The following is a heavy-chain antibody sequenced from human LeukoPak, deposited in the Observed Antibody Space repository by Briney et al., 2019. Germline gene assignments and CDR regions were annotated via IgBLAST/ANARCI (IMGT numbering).Heavy chain of an antibody. CDR2: ISSSGSTI. D-gene: IGHD3-3*01. CDR1: GFTFSDYY. V-gene: IGHV3-11*04. CDR3: ARPGFGILEWSWEEDY. J-gene: IGHJ4*02. Sequence: GGSLGLSCAASGFTFSDYYMSWIRQAPGKGLEWVSYISSSGSTIYYADSVKGRFTISRDNAKNSLYLQMNSLRAEDTAVYYCARPGFGILEWSWEEDYWGQGTLVTVSS.